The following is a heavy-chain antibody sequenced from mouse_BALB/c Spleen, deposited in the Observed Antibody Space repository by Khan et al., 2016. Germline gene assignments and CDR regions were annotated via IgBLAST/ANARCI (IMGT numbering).Heavy chain of an antibody. CDR2: IRSKSNNYAT. CDR3: VRDSPYGNYDY. CDR1: GFTFNTNA. D-gene: IGHD2-10*02. Sequence: EVQLVETGGGLVQPKGSLKLSCAASGFTFNTNAMNWVRQAPGKGLEWVARIRSKSNNYATYYADSVKDRFTISRDDSQSMLYLQMNNLRTEDTAMYYCVRDSPYGNYDYWGQGTTLTVSS. J-gene: IGHJ2*01. V-gene: IGHV10S3*01.